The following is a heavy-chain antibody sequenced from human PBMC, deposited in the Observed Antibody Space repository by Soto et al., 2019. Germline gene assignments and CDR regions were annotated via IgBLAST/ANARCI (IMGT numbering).Heavy chain of an antibody. CDR1: GGSISSTNYY. CDR2: IHYSGST. CDR3: ARDYYKYYDSSGYYRSPAY. Sequence: SETLSLTCTVSGGSISSTNYYWGWIRQPPGKGLEWIGIIHYSGSTYYNPSLKSRVTISVDTSKNQFSLKLNSMTAADTAVYYCARDYYKYYDSSGYYRSPAYWGQGTLVTVSS. V-gene: IGHV4-39*02. J-gene: IGHJ4*02. D-gene: IGHD3-22*01.